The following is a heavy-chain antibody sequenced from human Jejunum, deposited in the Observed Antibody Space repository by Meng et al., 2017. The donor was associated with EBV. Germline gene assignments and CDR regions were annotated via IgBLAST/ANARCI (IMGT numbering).Heavy chain of an antibody. CDR3: ARGRGYDYGDS. D-gene: IGHD5-12*01. V-gene: IGHV4-61*01. CDR1: GDSVTGYNY. CDR2: LYYAGKA. J-gene: IGHJ5*02. Sequence: HVHLQESGPGLVKPSEPLSLTCSVSGDSVTGYNYWTWIRQPPGKGLEWIGNLYYAGKAIYKPSLQSRVTISVDTSKNQISLKVTSVTAADTAIYYCARGRGYDYGDSWGQGTLVTVSS.